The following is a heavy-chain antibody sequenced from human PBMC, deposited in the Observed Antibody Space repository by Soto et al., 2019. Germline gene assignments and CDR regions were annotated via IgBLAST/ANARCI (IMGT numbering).Heavy chain of an antibody. Sequence: PSETLSLTCAVYGGSFSGYYWSWIRQPPGKGLEWIGEINHSGSTNYNPSLKSRVAISVDTSKNQFSLKLSSVTAADTAVYYCARLSRDDSSGYPYYYYGMDVWGQGTTVTVS. D-gene: IGHD3-22*01. J-gene: IGHJ6*02. CDR2: INHSGST. CDR3: ARLSRDDSSGYPYYYYGMDV. CDR1: GGSFSGYY. V-gene: IGHV4-34*01.